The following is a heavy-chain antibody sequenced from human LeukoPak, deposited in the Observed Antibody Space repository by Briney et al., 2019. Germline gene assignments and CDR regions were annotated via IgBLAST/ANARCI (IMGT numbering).Heavy chain of an antibody. CDR2: ISSSSSYI. V-gene: IGHV3-21*01. Sequence: GGSLRLSCAASGFTFSSYSMNWVRQAPGQGLEWVSSISSSSSYIYYADSVKGRFTISRDNAKNSLYLQMNSLRAEDTAVYYCTKTTVTTCFDYWGQGTLVTVSS. D-gene: IGHD4-17*01. CDR1: GFTFSSYS. J-gene: IGHJ4*02. CDR3: TKTTVTTCFDY.